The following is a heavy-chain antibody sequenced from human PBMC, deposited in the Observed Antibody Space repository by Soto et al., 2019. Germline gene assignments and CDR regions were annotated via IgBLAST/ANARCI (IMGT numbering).Heavy chain of an antibody. J-gene: IGHJ6*03. CDR3: LGAARQSSYYYYYMDV. CDR1: GGSISSSSYY. V-gene: IGHV4-39*01. D-gene: IGHD6-6*01. CDR2: IYYSGST. Sequence: SETLSLTCTVSGGSISSSSYYWGWIRQPPGKGLEWIGSIYYSGSTYYNPSLKSRVTISVDTSKNQFSLKLSSVTAADTAVYYALGAARQSSYYYYYMDVWGKGTTVTVSS.